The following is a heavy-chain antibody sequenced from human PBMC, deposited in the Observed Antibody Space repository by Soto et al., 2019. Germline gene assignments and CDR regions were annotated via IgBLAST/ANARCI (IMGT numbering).Heavy chain of an antibody. D-gene: IGHD3-16*01. CDR3: AKEGDVVFDY. CDR1: GFTFSSYG. Sequence: QVQLVESGGDVVQPGRSLRLSCAASGFTFSSYGMHWVRQAPGKGLEWVAVISYDGSNKYYADSVKGRFTISRDNSKNTLYLQMNSLIAEDTAVYYCAKEGDVVFDYWGQGTLVTVSS. V-gene: IGHV3-30*18. CDR2: ISYDGSNK. J-gene: IGHJ4*02.